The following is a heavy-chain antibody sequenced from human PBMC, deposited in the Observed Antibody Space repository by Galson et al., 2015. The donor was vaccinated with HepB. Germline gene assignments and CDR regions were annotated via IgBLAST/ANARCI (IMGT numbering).Heavy chain of an antibody. CDR2: IYYSGST. CDR1: GGSISSSSYY. V-gene: IGHV4-39*01. CDR3: ARNTPFYDILTGYSPYNWFDP. Sequence: SETLSLTCTVSGGSISSSSYYWGWIRQPPGKELEWIGSIYYSGSTYYNPSLKSRVTISVDTSKNQFSLKLSSVTAADTAVYYCARNTPFYDILTGYSPYNWFDPWGQGTLVTVSS. D-gene: IGHD3-9*01. J-gene: IGHJ5*02.